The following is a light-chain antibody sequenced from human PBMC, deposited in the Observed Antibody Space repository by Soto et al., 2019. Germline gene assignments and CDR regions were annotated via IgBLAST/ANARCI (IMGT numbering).Light chain of an antibody. CDR3: QSHDSSLSGSAV. CDR1: SSNIGAAYD. V-gene: IGLV1-40*01. Sequence: QSVLTQPPSVSGAPGQRVTISCTGSSSNIGAAYDVHWYQQFPGTAPKLLIYGNTNRPSGVPDRFSGSKSGTSASLVITGLQTEDEADYYCQSHDSSLSGSAVFGGGTKVTVL. J-gene: IGLJ2*01. CDR2: GNT.